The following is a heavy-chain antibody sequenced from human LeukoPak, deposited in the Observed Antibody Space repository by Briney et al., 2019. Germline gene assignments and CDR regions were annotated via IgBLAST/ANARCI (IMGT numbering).Heavy chain of an antibody. V-gene: IGHV1-69*01. CDR1: GGTFSSYA. CDR3: ARDYDSSGYYGF. CDR2: IIPIFGTA. Sequence: ASVKVSCKASGGTFSSYAISWVRQAPGQGLEWMGGIIPIFGTANYAQKFQGRVTITADESTSTACMELSSLRSEDTAVYYCARDYDSSGYYGFWGQGTLVTVSS. D-gene: IGHD3-22*01. J-gene: IGHJ4*02.